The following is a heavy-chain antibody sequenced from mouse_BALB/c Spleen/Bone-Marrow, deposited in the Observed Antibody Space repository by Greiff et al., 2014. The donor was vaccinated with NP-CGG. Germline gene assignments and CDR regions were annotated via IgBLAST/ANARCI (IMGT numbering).Heavy chain of an antibody. D-gene: IGHD2-14*01. CDR1: GFNIKDTY. CDR2: IDPANGNT. Sequence: VQLQQPGAELVKPGASVKLSCTASGFNIKDTYIHWVKQRPEQGLEWIGRIDPANGNTKYDPKFQGKATITTGTSSNTAYLQLSSLTSEDTAVYYCAQGYDWAMDYWGQGTSVTVSS. J-gene: IGHJ4*01. CDR3: AQGYDWAMDY. V-gene: IGHV14-3*02.